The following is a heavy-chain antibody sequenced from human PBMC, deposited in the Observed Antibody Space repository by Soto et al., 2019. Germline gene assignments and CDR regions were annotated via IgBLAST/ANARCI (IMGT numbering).Heavy chain of an antibody. V-gene: IGHV4-38-2*01. Sequence: SETLSLTCAVSGYSISSGYYWGWIRQPPGKGLEWIGSIYHSGSTYYNPSLKSRATISVDTSKNQFSLKLSSVTAADTAVYYCATGTTYYYYYYGMDVWGQGTTVTVSS. CDR1: GYSISSGYY. CDR2: IYHSGST. J-gene: IGHJ6*02. D-gene: IGHD1-7*01. CDR3: ATGTTYYYYYYGMDV.